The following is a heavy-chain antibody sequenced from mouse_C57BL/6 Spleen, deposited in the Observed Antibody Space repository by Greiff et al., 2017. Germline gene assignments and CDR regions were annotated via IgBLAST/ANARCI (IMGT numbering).Heavy chain of an antibody. J-gene: IGHJ4*01. CDR1: GYAFSSSW. CDR3: ARDGTRDYYAMDY. Sequence: VQLQQSGPELVKPGASVKISCKASGYAFSSSWMNWVKQRPGKGLEWIGRIYPGDGDTNYNGKFKGKATLTADKSSSTAYMQLSSLTSEDSAVYFCARDGTRDYYAMDYWGQGTSVTVSS. CDR2: IYPGDGDT. V-gene: IGHV1-82*01. D-gene: IGHD4-1*01.